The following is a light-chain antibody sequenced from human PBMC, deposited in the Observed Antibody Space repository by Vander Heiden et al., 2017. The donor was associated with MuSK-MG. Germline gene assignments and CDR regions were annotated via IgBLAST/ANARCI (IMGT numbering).Light chain of an antibody. V-gene: IGLV4-60*02. J-gene: IGLJ1*01. CDR3: ETWDSNTHV. Sequence: QPVLTQSYSASASLGSSVKLTCTLSSGHSSYIIAWHQQQPGKAPRYLMKLEGSGSYNKGSGVPDRFSGSSSGADRYHTISNLQFEDEADYYCETWDSNTHVFGTGTKVTVL. CDR2: LEGSGSY. CDR1: SGHSSYI.